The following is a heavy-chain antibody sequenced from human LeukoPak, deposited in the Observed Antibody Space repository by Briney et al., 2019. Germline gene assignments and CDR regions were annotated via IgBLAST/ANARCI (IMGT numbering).Heavy chain of an antibody. D-gene: IGHD6-19*01. J-gene: IGHJ4*02. CDR2: ISGSGFIT. V-gene: IGHV3-23*01. Sequence: GGSLRLSCRTSGFTFSSYGMIWVRQAPGKGLEWVSGISGSGFITYYADSVKGRFTISRDNSKSTLYMQMNSLRVEDTAIYYCAKDRGYTSGWYSRASDYWGQGTLVTVSS. CDR3: AKDRGYTSGWYSRASDY. CDR1: GFTFSSYG.